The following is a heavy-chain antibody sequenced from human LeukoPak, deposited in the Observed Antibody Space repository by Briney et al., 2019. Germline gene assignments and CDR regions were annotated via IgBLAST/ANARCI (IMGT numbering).Heavy chain of an antibody. CDR2: INPSGGST. CDR3: AQTGCSSTSCYNPNWFDP. Sequence: ASVKVSCKASGYTFTSYYMHWVRQAPGQGLEWMGIINPSGGSTSYAQKFQGRVTMTRDTSTSTVYMELSSPRSEDTAVYYCAQTGCSSTSCYNPNWFDPWGQGTLVTVSS. CDR1: GYTFTSYY. D-gene: IGHD2-2*02. J-gene: IGHJ5*02. V-gene: IGHV1-46*03.